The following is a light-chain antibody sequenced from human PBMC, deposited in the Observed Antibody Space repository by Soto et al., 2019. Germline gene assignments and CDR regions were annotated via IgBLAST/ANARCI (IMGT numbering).Light chain of an antibody. CDR1: QSVTSTY. CDR2: GGS. CDR3: QQFDSSRIYS. V-gene: IGKV3-20*01. J-gene: IGKJ2*03. Sequence: EILLTQSPGTLSLSPGDTATLSCRASQSVTSTYLAWYQQRPGQSPRLIIYGGSTRATGFPDRFSGGGSGTDFTLTISRLEPEDSAVYYGHWQQFDSSRIYSFGQGTKLEI.